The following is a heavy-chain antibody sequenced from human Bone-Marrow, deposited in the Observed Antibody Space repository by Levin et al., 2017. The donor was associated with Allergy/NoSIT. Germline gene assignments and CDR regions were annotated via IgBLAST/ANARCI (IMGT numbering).Heavy chain of an antibody. CDR2: ISVTSSYI. CDR1: GFTFSAYN. CDR3: ATDLQGYSSSSFREN. J-gene: IGHJ4*02. Sequence: GESLKISCAASGFTFSAYNMMWVRQAPGGGLEWVSSISVTSSYIYYADSLKGRFTISRDNAKNSLFLQMDSLRAEDTAVYYCATDLQGYSSSSFRENWGQGTLVTVSS. D-gene: IGHD2-2*01. V-gene: IGHV3-21*01.